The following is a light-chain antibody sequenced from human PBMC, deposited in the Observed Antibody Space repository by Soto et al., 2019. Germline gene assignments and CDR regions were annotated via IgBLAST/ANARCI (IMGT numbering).Light chain of an antibody. Sequence: DIGMTQSPSTLSASLGDRVTITCRASQGISGWFAWYQQKPGKAPKLLIYDASSLESGVPSRFSGSGSGTEFTLTISSLRPDDFATYYCQQYNSYWTFGQGTKVDIK. CDR1: QGISGW. J-gene: IGKJ1*01. CDR3: QQYNSYWT. V-gene: IGKV1-5*01. CDR2: DAS.